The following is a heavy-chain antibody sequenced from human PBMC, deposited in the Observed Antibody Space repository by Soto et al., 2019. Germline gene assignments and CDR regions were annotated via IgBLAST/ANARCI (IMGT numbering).Heavy chain of an antibody. Sequence: SETLSLTCTVSGGSISSGDYYWSWIRQPPGKGLEWIGYIYYSGSTYYNPSLKSRVTISVDTSKNQFSLKLSSVTAADTAVYYCDRDGVGFVDLHGYYYGMVVWGQGTSVTVSS. D-gene: IGHD3-10*01. J-gene: IGHJ6*02. V-gene: IGHV4-30-4*01. CDR2: IYYSGST. CDR1: GGSISSGDYY. CDR3: DRDGVGFVDLHGYYYGMVV.